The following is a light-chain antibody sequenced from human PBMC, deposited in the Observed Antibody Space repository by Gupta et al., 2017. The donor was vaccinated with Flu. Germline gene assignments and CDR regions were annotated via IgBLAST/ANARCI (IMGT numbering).Light chain of an antibody. CDR3: KQTLRLLT. Sequence: DIVMTQSPLSLTVTPGAPASISCRSSQTLLHTDGYNYLDWYLQGPVQSPQLVIYLGSTRACGVPDRVSGSGAGTDFTLKSSRVEAEDVGVYYCKQTLRLLTVGGGTKVEIK. CDR1: QTLLHTDGYNY. V-gene: IGKV2-28*01. CDR2: LGS. J-gene: IGKJ4*01.